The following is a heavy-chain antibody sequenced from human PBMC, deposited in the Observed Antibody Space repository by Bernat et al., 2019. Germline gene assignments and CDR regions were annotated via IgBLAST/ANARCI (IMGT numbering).Heavy chain of an antibody. D-gene: IGHD4-17*01. CDR2: IKQDGSEK. CDR3: ARDYTDSPDYGDYVSQKEFTNWCFDL. V-gene: IGHV3-7*03. J-gene: IGHJ2*01. Sequence: EVQLVESGGGLVQPGGSLRFSCAASGFTFSSYWMSWVRQAPGKGLEWVANIKQDGSEKYYVDSVKGRFTISRDKAKNSLYLQMNSLRAEDTAVYYCARDYTDSPDYGDYVSQKEFTNWCFDLWGRGTLVTVSS. CDR1: GFTFSSYW.